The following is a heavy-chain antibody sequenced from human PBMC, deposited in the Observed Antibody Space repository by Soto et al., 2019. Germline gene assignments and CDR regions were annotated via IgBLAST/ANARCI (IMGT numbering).Heavy chain of an antibody. CDR3: ASTGGVVIGNWFDP. V-gene: IGHV4-39*01. J-gene: IGHJ5*02. D-gene: IGHD3-3*01. Sequence: PSETLSLTCTVSGVSISSSSYYWGWIRQPPGKGLEWIGSIYYSGSTYYNPSLKSRVTISVDTSKNQFSLKLSSVTAADTAVYYCASTGGVVIGNWFDPWGQGTLVTVSS. CDR1: GVSISSSSYY. CDR2: IYYSGST.